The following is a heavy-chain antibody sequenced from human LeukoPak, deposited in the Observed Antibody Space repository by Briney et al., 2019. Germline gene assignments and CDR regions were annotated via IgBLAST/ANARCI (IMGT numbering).Heavy chain of an antibody. CDR2: ISYDGSNK. CDR3: AKSLVGATNFDY. CDR1: GFTFSSYG. V-gene: IGHV3-30*18. D-gene: IGHD1-26*01. J-gene: IGHJ4*02. Sequence: AGGSLRLSCAASGFTFSSYGMHWVRQAPGKGLEWVAVISYDGSNKYYADSVKGRFTISRDNSKNTLYLQMNSLRAEDTAVYYCAKSLVGATNFDYWGQGTLVTVSS.